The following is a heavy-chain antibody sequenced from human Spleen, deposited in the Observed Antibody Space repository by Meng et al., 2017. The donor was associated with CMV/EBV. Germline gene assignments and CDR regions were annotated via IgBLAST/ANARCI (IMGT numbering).Heavy chain of an antibody. CDR2: IRYDGSNK. CDR1: GFTFSSYG. CDR3: AKEGPEECSSPRCYLYYFYTMDV. Sequence: GGSLRLSCAASGFTFSSYGMHWVRQAPGMGLEWVAFIRYDGSNKYYADSVKGRLTISRDNSKNMLYLQMNSLRVEDTAVYYCAKEGPEECSSPRCYLYYFYTMDVWGQGTTVTVS. D-gene: IGHD2-2*01. J-gene: IGHJ6*02. V-gene: IGHV3-30*02.